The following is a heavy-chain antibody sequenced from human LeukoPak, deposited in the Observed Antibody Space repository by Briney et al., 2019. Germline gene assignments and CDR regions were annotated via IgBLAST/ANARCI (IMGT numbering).Heavy chain of an antibody. CDR3: ARVSSESDYSAVFDF. V-gene: IGHV3-33*01. D-gene: IGHD1-26*01. CDR1: GFTFRNYG. CDR2: IYYDGSNK. J-gene: IGHJ4*02. Sequence: PGGSLRLSCAASGFTFRNYGMHWVRQAPGKGLEWVAIIYYDGSNKYYTDSVKGRFTISRDNSKNTVFLQMNRLRAGDTAVYYCARVSSESDYSAVFDFWGQGTLVTVSS.